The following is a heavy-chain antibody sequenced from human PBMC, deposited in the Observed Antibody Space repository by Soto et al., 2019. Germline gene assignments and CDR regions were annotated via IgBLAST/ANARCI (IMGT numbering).Heavy chain of an antibody. Sequence: EVQVVESGGGLVQPGGSLRLSCAASGFSVTNNYMNWVRQAPGRELEWVSIIDIGGNTYYADSVKDRFTISRDNSRNTLYLHRDSLRAEDTAVYYCARGWGSTGYLGREHYFDYWGQRTLVTVSP. D-gene: IGHD2-2*01. CDR3: ARGWGSTGYLGREHYFDY. V-gene: IGHV3-66*01. J-gene: IGHJ4*02. CDR2: IDIGGNT. CDR1: GFSVTNNY.